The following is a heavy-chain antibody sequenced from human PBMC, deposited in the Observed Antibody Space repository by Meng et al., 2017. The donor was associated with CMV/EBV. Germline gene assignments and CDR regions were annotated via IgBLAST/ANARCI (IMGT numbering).Heavy chain of an antibody. CDR2: INHSGST. V-gene: IGHV4-34*01. CDR1: GGSFSGYY. CDR3: ARKGRSSWYLLAEYFQH. D-gene: IGHD6-13*01. Sequence: GGSFSGYYWSWIRQPPGQGLEWIGEINHSGSTNYNPSLKSRVTISVDTSKNQFSLKLSSVTAADTAVYYCARKGRSSWYLLAEYFQHWGQGTLVTVSS. J-gene: IGHJ1*01.